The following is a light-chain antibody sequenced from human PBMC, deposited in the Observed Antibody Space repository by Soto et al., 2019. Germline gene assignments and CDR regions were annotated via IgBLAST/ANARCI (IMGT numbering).Light chain of an antibody. CDR2: GAS. V-gene: IGKV3D-7*01. Sequence: PGERVTLSCRASQSVSSSYLTWYQQKPGQAPRLLIYGASTRATGIPARFSGSGSGTDFTLTISSLQPEDFAVYYCQQRNTWPPITFGQGTRLEIK. CDR1: QSVSSSY. CDR3: QQRNTWPPIT. J-gene: IGKJ5*01.